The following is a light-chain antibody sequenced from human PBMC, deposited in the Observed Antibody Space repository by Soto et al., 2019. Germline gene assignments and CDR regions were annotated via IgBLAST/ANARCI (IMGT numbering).Light chain of an antibody. CDR1: SSNIGAGYD. CDR2: GNS. CDR3: QSYDSSLSRSV. V-gene: IGLV1-40*01. Sequence: QPVLTQPPSVSGAPGQRVTISCTGSSSNIGAGYDVHWYQQLPGTAPKLLIYGNSNRPSGVPDRLSGSKSGTSASLAITGLQAEDEADYYCQSYDSSLSRSVFGGGTKLTVL. J-gene: IGLJ2*01.